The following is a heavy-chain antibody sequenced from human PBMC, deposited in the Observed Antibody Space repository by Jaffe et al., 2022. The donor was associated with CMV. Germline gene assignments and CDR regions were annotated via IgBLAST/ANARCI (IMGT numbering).Heavy chain of an antibody. Sequence: QLQLQESGPGLVKPSETLSLTCTVSGGSISSSSYYWGWIRQPPGKGLEWIGSIYYSGSTYYNPSLKSRVTISVDTSKNQFSLKLSSVTAADTAVYYCARHEYCGGDCYWGNWFDPWGQGTLVTVSS. CDR1: GGSISSSSYY. CDR2: IYYSGST. D-gene: IGHD2-21*02. CDR3: ARHEYCGGDCYWGNWFDP. V-gene: IGHV4-39*01. J-gene: IGHJ5*02.